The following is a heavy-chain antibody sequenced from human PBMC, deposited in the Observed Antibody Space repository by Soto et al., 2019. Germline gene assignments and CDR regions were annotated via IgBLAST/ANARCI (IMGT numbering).Heavy chain of an antibody. CDR3: ASAPYYYYDSSGYWDI. D-gene: IGHD3-22*01. J-gene: IGHJ3*02. Sequence: SVKVSCKASGGTFSNYAFSWVRQAPGQGLDWLGRIIPILGIANYAQKFQGRVTITADKSTSTAYMELSSLRSEDTAVYYCASAPYYYYDSSGYWDIWGQGTMVTVSS. V-gene: IGHV1-69*04. CDR1: GGTFSNYA. CDR2: IIPILGIA.